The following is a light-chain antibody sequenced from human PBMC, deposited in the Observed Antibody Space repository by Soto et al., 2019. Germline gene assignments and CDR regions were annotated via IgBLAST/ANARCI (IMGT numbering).Light chain of an antibody. J-gene: IGKJ1*01. CDR3: QQRRNWPVT. CDR2: DAS. Sequence: EIVLTQSPGTLSLSQGERATISCRASQNVSSYLAWYQQKPGQSPRLLIYDASTSATGISARFSGSGSGTDFTLTISSLEPEDFAMYYCQQRRNWPVTFGQGTKVDIK. CDR1: QNVSSY. V-gene: IGKV3-11*01.